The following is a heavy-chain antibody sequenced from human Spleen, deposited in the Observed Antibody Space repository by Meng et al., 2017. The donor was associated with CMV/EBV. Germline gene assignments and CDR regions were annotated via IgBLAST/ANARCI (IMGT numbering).Heavy chain of an antibody. CDR3: ARDGVRSD. CDR2: IHYSGST. D-gene: IGHD3-3*01. CDR1: GDSISSAGYY. V-gene: IGHV4-31*03. Sequence: LPCPVSGDSISSAGYYWCCLRQLPGKGLEWIGYIHYSGSTYYNPSLKRRLNMSVDTSKSQFSMKLTSVTAADTAVYYCARDGVRSDWGQGTLVTVSS. J-gene: IGHJ4*02.